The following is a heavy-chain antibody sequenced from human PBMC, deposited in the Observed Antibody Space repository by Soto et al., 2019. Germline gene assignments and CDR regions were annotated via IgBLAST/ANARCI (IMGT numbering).Heavy chain of an antibody. CDR3: AKDRDYCGGDCYPHYYFDY. J-gene: IGHJ4*02. CDR2: ISGSGGST. Sequence: GGSLRLSCAASGFTFSSYAMSWVRQAPGKGLEWVSAISGSGGSTYYADSVKGRFTISRDNSKNTLYLQMNSLRAEDTAVYYCAKDRDYCGGDCYPHYYFDYWGQGTLVTVSS. D-gene: IGHD2-21*02. V-gene: IGHV3-23*01. CDR1: GFTFSSYA.